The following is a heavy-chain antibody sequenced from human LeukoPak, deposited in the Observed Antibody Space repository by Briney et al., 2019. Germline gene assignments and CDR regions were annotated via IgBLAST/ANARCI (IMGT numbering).Heavy chain of an antibody. CDR1: EFTFSSYA. CDR2: ISYDGSHK. J-gene: IGHJ6*04. V-gene: IGHV3-30*04. CDR3: AREGCSSTSCYEEDPDYYYYYGMDV. D-gene: IGHD2-2*01. Sequence: PGGSLRLSCAASEFTFSSYAMHWVRQAPGKGLEWVAVISYDGSHKNYADSVKGRFTISRDNSKNTVYLQMNSLRPEDTAVYYCAREGCSSTSCYEEDPDYYYYYGMDVWGKGTTVTVSS.